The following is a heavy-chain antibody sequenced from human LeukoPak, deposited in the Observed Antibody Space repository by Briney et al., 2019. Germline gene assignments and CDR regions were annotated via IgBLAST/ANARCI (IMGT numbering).Heavy chain of an antibody. CDR1: GDSITSGAFY. Sequence: SETLSLTCYVSGDSITSGAFYWAWIRQSPGKGLEWIGNVYYSGSTQYNPSLRGRVSISMDKTKNQFSLNLNSVSVTDTAIYYCARRDYAAWFDPWGQGTLVTVSS. V-gene: IGHV4-39*01. CDR3: ARRDYAAWFDP. D-gene: IGHD4/OR15-4a*01. CDR2: VYYSGST. J-gene: IGHJ5*02.